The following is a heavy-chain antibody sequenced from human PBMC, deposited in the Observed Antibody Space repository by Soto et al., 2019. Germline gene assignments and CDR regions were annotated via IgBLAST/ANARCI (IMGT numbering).Heavy chain of an antibody. Sequence: EVQLVESGGGLVKPGESLTLSCAASGFTFTRAWMNWVRQPPGKGLEWVGRIKSKFAGGTTDYPAPTEGRFTISRGDSTNNVYLQMNGLRTEDTGVYYGVAVPPGGSPAFDSWGQGTLVTVSS. CDR1: GFTFTRAW. CDR3: VAVPPGGSPAFDS. V-gene: IGHV3-15*07. J-gene: IGHJ4*02. CDR2: IKSKFAGGTT. D-gene: IGHD1-26*01.